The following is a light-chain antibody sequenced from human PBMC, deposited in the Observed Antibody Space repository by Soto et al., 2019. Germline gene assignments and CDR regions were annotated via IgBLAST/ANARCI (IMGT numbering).Light chain of an antibody. Sequence: EIVMTQSPATVSVSPGERATLSCRASQSLSSNLAWYQQKPGQAPRLLIFDASSRATGIPARFSGSGSGIEFTLTISSLQSEDFAVYYCQQYNNWPPLTFGGGTKVEIK. CDR1: QSLSSN. J-gene: IGKJ4*01. CDR2: DAS. V-gene: IGKV3-15*01. CDR3: QQYNNWPPLT.